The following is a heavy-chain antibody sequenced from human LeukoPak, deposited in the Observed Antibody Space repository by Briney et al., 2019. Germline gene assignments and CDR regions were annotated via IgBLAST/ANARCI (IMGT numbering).Heavy chain of an antibody. CDR2: IIPILGIA. J-gene: IGHJ6*02. CDR3: ASMPYYYYYYGMDV. CDR1: GCTFSSYA. D-gene: IGHD2-2*01. Sequence: KVSCKASGCTFSSYAISWVRQAPGQGLEWMGRIIPILGIANYAQKFQGRVTITADKSTSTAYMELSSLRSEDTAVYSCASMPYYYYYYGMDVWGQGTTVTVSS. V-gene: IGHV1-69*04.